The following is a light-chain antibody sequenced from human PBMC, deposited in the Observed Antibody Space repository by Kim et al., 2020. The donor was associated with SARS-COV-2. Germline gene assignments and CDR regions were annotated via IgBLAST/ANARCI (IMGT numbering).Light chain of an antibody. V-gene: IGKV1-27*01. CDR3: QNYNSAPRT. Sequence: ASVGDRVTITCRASQGIRNDLAWYQHKPGKVPKLLIYAASTLQVGVPSRFSGSGSGIDFTLTISSLQPEDVATYYCQNYNSAPRTFGQGTKVDIK. J-gene: IGKJ1*01. CDR2: AAS. CDR1: QGIRND.